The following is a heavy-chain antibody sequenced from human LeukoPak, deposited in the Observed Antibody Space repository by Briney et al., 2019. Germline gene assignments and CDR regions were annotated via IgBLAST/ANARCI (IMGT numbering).Heavy chain of an antibody. CDR3: ARSGGFLEWTHNWFDP. Sequence: ASVKVSCKASGGTFSSYAISWVRQAPGQGLEWMGGIIPIFGTANYAQKFQGRVTITADESTSTAYMELSSLRSEDTAVYYCARSGGFLEWTHNWFDPWGQGTLVTVSS. D-gene: IGHD3-3*01. J-gene: IGHJ5*02. CDR2: IIPIFGTA. CDR1: GGTFSSYA. V-gene: IGHV1-69*01.